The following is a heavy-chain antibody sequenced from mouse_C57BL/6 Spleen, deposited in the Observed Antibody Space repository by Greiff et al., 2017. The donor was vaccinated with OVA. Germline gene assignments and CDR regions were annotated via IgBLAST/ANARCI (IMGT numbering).Heavy chain of an antibody. J-gene: IGHJ2*01. D-gene: IGHD3-3*01. CDR3: AREWGTGYFDY. Sequence: EVQLVESGGGLVKPGGSLKLSCAASGFTFSSYAMSWVRQTPEKRLEWVATISDGGSYTYYPDNVKGRFTISRDNAKNNLYLQMSHLKSEDTAMYYCAREWGTGYFDYWGQGTTLTVSS. V-gene: IGHV5-4*01. CDR2: ISDGGSYT. CDR1: GFTFSSYA.